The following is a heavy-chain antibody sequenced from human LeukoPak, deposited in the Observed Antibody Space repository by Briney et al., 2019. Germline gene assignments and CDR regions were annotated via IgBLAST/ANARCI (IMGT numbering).Heavy chain of an antibody. CDR2: INHSGST. J-gene: IGHJ4*02. CDR3: ARYCTSTTCILRGFDY. V-gene: IGHV4-34*01. Sequence: SETLSLTCAVYGGSFSGYYWSWIRQPPGKGLEWIGEINHSGSTNYNPSLKSRVTISVDTSKNQFSLKLSSVTAADTAVYYCARYCTSTTCILRGFDYWGQGTLVTVSS. D-gene: IGHD2-2*01. CDR1: GGSFSGYY.